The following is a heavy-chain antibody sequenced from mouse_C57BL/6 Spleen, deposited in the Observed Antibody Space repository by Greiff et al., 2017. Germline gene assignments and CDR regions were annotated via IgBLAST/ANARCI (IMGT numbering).Heavy chain of an antibody. V-gene: IGHV14-4*01. CDR1: GFNIKDDY. CDR3: TTGGYEYEGD. CDR2: IDPENGDT. D-gene: IGHD2-4*01. J-gene: IGHJ2*01. Sequence: EVQLQQSGAELVRPGASVKLSCTASGFNIKDDYMHWVKQRPEQGLEWIGWIDPENGDTEYASKFQGKATITADTSSNTAYLQLSSLTSEDTAVYYCTTGGYEYEGDWGKGTTLTVSS.